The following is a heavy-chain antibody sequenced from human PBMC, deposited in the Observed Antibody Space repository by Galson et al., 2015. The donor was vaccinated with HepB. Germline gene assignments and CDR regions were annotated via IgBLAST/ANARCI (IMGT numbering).Heavy chain of an antibody. CDR3: ARVWYDFWSGYHGTNWFDP. Sequence: CAISGDSVSSNSAAWNWIRQSPSRGLEWLGRTYYRSKWYNDYAVSVKSRITINPDTSKNQFSLQLNSVTPEDTAVYYCARVWYDFWSGYHGTNWFDPWGQGTLVTVSS. J-gene: IGHJ5*02. CDR2: TYYRSKWYN. D-gene: IGHD3-3*01. CDR1: GDSVSSNSAA. V-gene: IGHV6-1*01.